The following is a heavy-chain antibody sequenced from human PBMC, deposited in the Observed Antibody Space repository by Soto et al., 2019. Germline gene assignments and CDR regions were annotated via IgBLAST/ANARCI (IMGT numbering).Heavy chain of an antibody. Sequence: TSETLSLTCAVYGGSFSGYYWSWIRQPPGKGLEWIGEINHSGSTNYNPSLKSRVTISVDTSKNQFSLKLSSVTAADTAVYYCARGLRYYDILTGNINWFDPWGQGTLVTVSS. CDR3: ARGLRYYDILTGNINWFDP. V-gene: IGHV4-34*01. J-gene: IGHJ5*02. CDR2: INHSGST. D-gene: IGHD3-9*01. CDR1: GGSFSGYY.